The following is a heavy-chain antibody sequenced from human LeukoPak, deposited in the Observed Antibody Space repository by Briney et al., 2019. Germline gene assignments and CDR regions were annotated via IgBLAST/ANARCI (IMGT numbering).Heavy chain of an antibody. J-gene: IGHJ5*02. CDR2: ISSSGSTI. CDR1: GFTFSDYY. V-gene: IGHV3-11*01. Sequence: PGRSLRLSCAASGFTFSDYYMSWIRQAPGKGLEWVSYISSSGSTIYYADSVKGRFTISRDNAKNSLCLQMNSLRAEDTAVYYCARVVRYYDILTGYHQNWFDPWGQGTLVTVSS. CDR3: ARVVRYYDILTGYHQNWFDP. D-gene: IGHD3-9*01.